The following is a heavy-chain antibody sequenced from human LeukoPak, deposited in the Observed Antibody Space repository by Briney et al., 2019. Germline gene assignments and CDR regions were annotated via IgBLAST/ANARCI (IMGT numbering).Heavy chain of an antibody. CDR3: AREPRGGVGATDGAFDI. Sequence: ASVKVSCKASGGTFSSYAISWVRQAPGQGLEWMGGIIPIFGTANYAQKFQGRVTITADESTRTAYMELSSLRSEDTAVYYCAREPRGGVGATDGAFDIWGQGTMVTVSS. CDR2: IIPIFGTA. V-gene: IGHV1-69*01. CDR1: GGTFSSYA. J-gene: IGHJ3*02. D-gene: IGHD1-26*01.